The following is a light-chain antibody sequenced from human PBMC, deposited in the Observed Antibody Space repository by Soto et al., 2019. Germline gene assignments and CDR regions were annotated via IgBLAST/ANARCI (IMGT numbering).Light chain of an antibody. J-gene: IGLJ1*01. CDR3: VSYRSSSSDV. CDR2: EVT. V-gene: IGLV2-14*01. Sequence: SALTQPPSASGSPGQSVTISCTGTSGDIKYVSWYQQHPGKAPKVLIYEVTNRPSGVSNRFSAPKSGNTAPLTISGLQAEDGADYYCVSYRSSSSDVFGTATKVTV. CDR1: SGDIKY.